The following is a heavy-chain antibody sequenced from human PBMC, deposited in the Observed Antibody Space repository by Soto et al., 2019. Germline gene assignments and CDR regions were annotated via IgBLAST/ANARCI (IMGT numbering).Heavy chain of an antibody. CDR3: AREALGYCSSTSCQLPLDY. J-gene: IGHJ4*02. Sequence: GGSLRLSCAASGFTFSSYAMHWVRQAPGKGLEWVAVISYDGSNKYYADSVKGRFTISRDNSKNTLYLQMNSLRAEDTAVYYCAREALGYCSSTSCQLPLDYWGQGTLVTVSS. V-gene: IGHV3-30-3*01. CDR2: ISYDGSNK. D-gene: IGHD2-2*01. CDR1: GFTFSSYA.